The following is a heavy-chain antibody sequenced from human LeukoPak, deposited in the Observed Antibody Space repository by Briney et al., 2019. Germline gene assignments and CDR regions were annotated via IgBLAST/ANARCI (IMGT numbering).Heavy chain of an antibody. CDR2: ISYDGSNK. CDR1: GFTFSSHA. J-gene: IGHJ4*02. D-gene: IGHD3-22*01. V-gene: IGHV3-30*04. Sequence: GGSLRLSCAASGFTFSSHAMYWVRQAPGKGLEGVAVISYDGSNKYYADSVKGRFTMSRDNSKNTLYLQTNSLRVEDTAVYYCARDGDYYDSSGYFDYWGQGTLVTVSS. CDR3: ARDGDYYDSSGYFDY.